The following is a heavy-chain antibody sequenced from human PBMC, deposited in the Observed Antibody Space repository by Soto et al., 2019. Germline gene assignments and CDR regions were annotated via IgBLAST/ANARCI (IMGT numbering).Heavy chain of an antibody. D-gene: IGHD2-2*01. Sequence: QVQLVQSGAEVKKPGSSVKVSCKASGGTFSSYAISWVRQAPGQGRAWMGGIIPIPGTANYAQKFQGRVTITADESTSTAYMELSSLRSEDTAVYYCARSQGSSTSLAIYYYYYYGMDVWGQGPTVTVSS. V-gene: IGHV1-69*01. CDR2: IIPIPGTA. CDR1: GGTFSSYA. J-gene: IGHJ6*02. CDR3: ARSQGSSTSLAIYYYYYYGMDV.